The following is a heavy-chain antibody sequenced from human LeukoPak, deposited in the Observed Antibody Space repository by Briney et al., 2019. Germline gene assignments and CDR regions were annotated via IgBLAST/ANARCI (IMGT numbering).Heavy chain of an antibody. Sequence: GGSLRLSCAASGFTFSSYAMHWVRQAPGKGLEWVAVISYDGSNRYYADSVKGRFTISRDNSKNTLYLQMNSLRAEDTAVYYCARDDRSGWYMVHDAFDIWGQGTMVTVSS. V-gene: IGHV3-30*04. CDR1: GFTFSSYA. D-gene: IGHD6-19*01. CDR2: ISYDGSNR. CDR3: ARDDRSGWYMVHDAFDI. J-gene: IGHJ3*02.